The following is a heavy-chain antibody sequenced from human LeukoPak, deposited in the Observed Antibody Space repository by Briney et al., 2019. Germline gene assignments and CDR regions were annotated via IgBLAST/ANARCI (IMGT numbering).Heavy chain of an antibody. V-gene: IGHV3-9*01. CDR3: AKDSHDDILTGYYDY. Sequence: GGSLRLSCAASGFTFDDYAMHCVRQAPGKGLECVSGISWNSGSIGYADSVKGRFTISRDNAKNSLYLQMNSLRAEDTALYYCAKDSHDDILTGYYDYWGQGTLVTVSS. CDR2: ISWNSGSI. J-gene: IGHJ4*02. CDR1: GFTFDDYA. D-gene: IGHD3-9*01.